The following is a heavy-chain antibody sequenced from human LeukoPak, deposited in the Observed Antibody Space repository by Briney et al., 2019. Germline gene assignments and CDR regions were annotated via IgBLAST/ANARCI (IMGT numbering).Heavy chain of an antibody. J-gene: IGHJ6*03. CDR2: IYPSGNT. CDR1: GGSFSNHF. V-gene: IGHV4-4*07. D-gene: IGHD3-10*01. Sequence: SETLSLTCSVSGGSFSNHFWSWVRQPAGKGLEWIGRIYPSGNTTYNPSLKSRVTLSVDTSKTQFYLSLSSVTAADTAVYYCAREDSGSYYNFYYFYMDVWGKGTTVTISS. CDR3: AREDSGSYYNFYYFYMDV.